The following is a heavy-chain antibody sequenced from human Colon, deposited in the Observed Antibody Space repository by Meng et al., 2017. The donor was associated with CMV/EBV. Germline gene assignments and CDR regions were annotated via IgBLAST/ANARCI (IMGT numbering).Heavy chain of an antibody. CDR2: ISAYTGDT. D-gene: IGHD1-26*01. V-gene: IGHV1-18*01. CDR1: GYTFTNDG. Sequence: VPLVKAEAEVKKPEASVKDSCKASGYTFTNDGSSWVRQAPGQGLEWMGWISAYTGDTYYAQKFQGRVTMTTDTSTSTAYMELRSLRSDDTAVYYCVRESQSGSYIYLQHWGQGTLVTVSS. CDR3: VRESQSGSYIYLQH. J-gene: IGHJ1*01.